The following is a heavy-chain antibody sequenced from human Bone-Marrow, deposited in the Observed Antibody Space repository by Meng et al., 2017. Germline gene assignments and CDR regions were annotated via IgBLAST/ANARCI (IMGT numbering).Heavy chain of an antibody. V-gene: IGHV3-53*01. J-gene: IGHJ4*02. Sequence: SGGGLMQPGASPELSCEAFGFSVSSNYMSWVRQAQGKGLEWISVIYSGGSTYYADSVKGRFTISRDNSKNTLYLQMNSLRAEDTAVYYCARGRSGYFDYWGQGTLVTVSS. CDR1: GFSVSSNY. CDR3: ARGRSGYFDY. CDR2: IYSGGST. D-gene: IGHD3-3*01.